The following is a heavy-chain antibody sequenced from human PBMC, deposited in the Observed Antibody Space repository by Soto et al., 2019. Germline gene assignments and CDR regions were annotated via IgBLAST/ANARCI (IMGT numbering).Heavy chain of an antibody. J-gene: IGHJ5*02. CDR1: GYTFTGYY. V-gene: IGHV1-2*02. D-gene: IGHD3-16*02. Sequence: GSVKVSCKASGYTFTGYYMHWVRQAPGQGLEWMGWINPNSGGTNYAQKFQGRVTMTRDTSISTAYMELSRLRSDDTAVYYCARDRMITFGGVIDPGPWGQGTLVTVSS. CDR2: INPNSGGT. CDR3: ARDRMITFGGVIDPGP.